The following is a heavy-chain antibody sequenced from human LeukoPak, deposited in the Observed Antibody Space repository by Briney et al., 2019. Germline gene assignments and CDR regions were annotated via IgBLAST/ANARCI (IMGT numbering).Heavy chain of an antibody. CDR3: ARSGYSLEDGTHYFDY. CDR1: GFTFSSYG. V-gene: IGHV3-33*01. J-gene: IGHJ4*02. D-gene: IGHD3-3*01. CDR2: IWYDGSNK. Sequence: GRSLRLSCAASGFTFSSYGMHWVRQAPGKGLEWVAVIWYDGSNKYYADSVKGRFTISRDNSKNTLYLQMNSLRAEDTAVYYCARSGYSLEDGTHYFDYWGQGTLVTVSS.